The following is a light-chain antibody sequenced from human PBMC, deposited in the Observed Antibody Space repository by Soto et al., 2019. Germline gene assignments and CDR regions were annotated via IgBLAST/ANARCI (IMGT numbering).Light chain of an antibody. J-gene: IGKJ2*01. Sequence: EIVMTQSPATLSVSPGERAALSCRASQSVSSNFAWYQQKPGQAPRLLIYGASTGATGIPARFSGSGSGTDFTLTISSLQSEDFAVYYCQQYNNWPYTFGQGTKLEIK. V-gene: IGKV3-15*01. CDR3: QQYNNWPYT. CDR2: GAS. CDR1: QSVSSN.